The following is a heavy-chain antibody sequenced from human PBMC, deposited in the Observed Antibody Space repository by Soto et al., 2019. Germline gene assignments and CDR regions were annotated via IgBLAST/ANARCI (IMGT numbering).Heavy chain of an antibody. CDR1: GYTFTSYA. J-gene: IGHJ5*02. V-gene: IGHV1-3*01. CDR3: ARLCYIAFVPDRFYP. CDR2: INAGNGNT. Sequence: GASVKVSCKASGYTFTSYAMHWVRQAPGQRLEWMGWINAGNGNTKYSQKFQGRVTITRDTSASTAYMELSSLRSADTAVYYCARLCYIAFVPDRFYPWGKGTLVPVSS. D-gene: IGHD2-2*02.